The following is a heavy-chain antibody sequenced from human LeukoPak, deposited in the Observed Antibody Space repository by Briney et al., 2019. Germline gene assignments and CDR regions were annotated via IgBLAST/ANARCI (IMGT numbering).Heavy chain of an antibody. V-gene: IGHV3-23*01. D-gene: IGHD6-13*01. CDR3: AILVDNLGAAAPCY. CDR2: ISGSGGGT. CDR1: GFTFSSYA. J-gene: IGHJ4*02. Sequence: GGSLRLSCAASGFTFSSYAMSWVRQAPGKGLEWVSAISGSGGGTYYADSVKGRFTISRDNSKNTLYLQMNSLRAEDTAVYYCAILVDNLGAAAPCYWGQGTLVTVSS.